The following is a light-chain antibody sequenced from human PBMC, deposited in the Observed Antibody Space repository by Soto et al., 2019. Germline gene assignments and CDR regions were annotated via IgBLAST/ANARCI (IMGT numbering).Light chain of an antibody. CDR3: QQYDNLLLT. Sequence: DIQMTQSPSSLSASVGDRVTITCQASQDISNYLNCYQQKPGKAPKLLIYDASNLETGVPSRFSGSGSGTDFTFTISSLQPEDIATYYCQQYDNLLLTFGPGTKVDIK. V-gene: IGKV1-33*01. J-gene: IGKJ3*01. CDR1: QDISNY. CDR2: DAS.